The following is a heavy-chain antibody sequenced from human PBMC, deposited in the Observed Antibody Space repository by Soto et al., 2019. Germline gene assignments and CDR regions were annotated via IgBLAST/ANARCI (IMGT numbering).Heavy chain of an antibody. V-gene: IGHV1-3*01. CDR2: INAGNGNT. J-gene: IGHJ4*02. D-gene: IGHD5-12*01. Sequence: ASVKVSCKASGYTFTSYAMHWVRRAPGRRLEWMGWINAGNGNTKYSQKFQGRVTITRDTSASTAYMELSSLRSEDTAVYYCARDPPRHVHSGYDLAPFLFDYWGQGTLVTVSS. CDR1: GYTFTSYA. CDR3: ARDPPRHVHSGYDLAPFLFDY.